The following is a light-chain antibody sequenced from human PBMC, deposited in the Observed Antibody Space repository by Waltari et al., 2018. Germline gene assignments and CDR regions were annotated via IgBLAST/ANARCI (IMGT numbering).Light chain of an antibody. CDR2: EVI. J-gene: IGLJ3*02. Sequence: QSALTQPPSVSGSPGPSVTISCTGTNSDVGSHDRVSWFQPFPGTAPKLLIYEVINRPSGVPDRFSASKSGNTASLTISGLQGEDEGDYYCISFTTTSTWVFGGGTKVTVL. CDR3: ISFTTTSTWV. CDR1: NSDVGSHDR. V-gene: IGLV2-18*02.